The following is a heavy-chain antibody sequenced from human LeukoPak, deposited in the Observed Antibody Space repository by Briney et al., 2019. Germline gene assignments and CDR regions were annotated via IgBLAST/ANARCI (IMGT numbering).Heavy chain of an antibody. V-gene: IGHV3-33*01. CDR3: AREALGFDS. CDR2: IWYDGTEK. Sequence: GGSLRLSCAAPRFIFSGYGMHWVRQAPGKGREWVAVIWYDGTEKYYGESVTGRFSISRDNSKNTLYLQMNSLRVEDTAIHFCAREALGFDSWGQGTLVIVSS. J-gene: IGHJ5*01. CDR1: RFIFSGYG.